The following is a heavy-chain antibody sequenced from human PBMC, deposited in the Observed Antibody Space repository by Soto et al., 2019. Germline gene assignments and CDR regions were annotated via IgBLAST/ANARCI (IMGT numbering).Heavy chain of an antibody. D-gene: IGHD3-3*01. CDR3: TTLRGYYDFWSGYSLPSGYYMDV. CDR1: GFTFSNAW. J-gene: IGHJ6*03. Sequence: PGGSLRLSCAASGFTFSNAWMSWVRQAPGKGLEWVGRIKSKTDGGTTDYAAPVKGRFTISRDDSKNTLYLQMNSLKTEDTAVYYCTTLRGYYDFWSGYSLPSGYYMDVWGKGTTVTVSS. CDR2: IKSKTDGGTT. V-gene: IGHV3-15*01.